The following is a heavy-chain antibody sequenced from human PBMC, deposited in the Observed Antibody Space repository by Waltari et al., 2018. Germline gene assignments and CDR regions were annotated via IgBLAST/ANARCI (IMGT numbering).Heavy chain of an antibody. J-gene: IGHJ4*02. D-gene: IGHD4-17*01. CDR1: GGSISSSSYY. CDR2: IDYSGST. Sequence: QLQLQESGPGLVKPSETLSLTCPVSGGSISSSSYYWGWIRQPPGKGLEWIGSIDYSGSTYYNPSLKSRVTISVDTSKNQFSLKLSSVTAADTAVYYCARGPLDDYGDYYLLFGGQGTLVTVSS. CDR3: ARGPLDDYGDYYLLF. V-gene: IGHV4-39*01.